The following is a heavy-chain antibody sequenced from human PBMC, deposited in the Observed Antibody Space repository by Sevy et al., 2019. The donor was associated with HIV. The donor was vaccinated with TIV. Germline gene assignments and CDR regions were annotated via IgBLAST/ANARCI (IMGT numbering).Heavy chain of an antibody. Sequence: GGSLRLSCVVSGFTLSSHSMNGVRQVPGKGLEWISYISGSRTTIYYADSVKGRFTTSRDNAKSSLYLQMNRLRVEDTAMYYCARYTHVWEPPHLDYWGQGILVTVSS. CDR1: GFTLSSHS. J-gene: IGHJ4*02. D-gene: IGHD1-26*01. CDR2: ISGSRTTI. V-gene: IGHV3-48*04. CDR3: ARYTHVWEPPHLDY.